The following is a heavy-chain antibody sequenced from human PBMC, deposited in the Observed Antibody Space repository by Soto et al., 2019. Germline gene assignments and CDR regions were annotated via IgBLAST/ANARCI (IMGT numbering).Heavy chain of an antibody. CDR3: AGGYSYSPGFYFDY. D-gene: IGHD5-18*01. CDR1: GFTFSSYA. V-gene: IGHV3-33*01. J-gene: IGHJ4*02. CDR2: VWYDGSNQ. Sequence: GGSLRLSCAASGFTFSSYAMHWVRQAPGKGLEWVAVVWYDGSNQYYADSVKGRFTTFRDNSKNTLFLQMNSLRVEDTAVYYCAGGYSYSPGFYFDYWGQGSLVTVSS.